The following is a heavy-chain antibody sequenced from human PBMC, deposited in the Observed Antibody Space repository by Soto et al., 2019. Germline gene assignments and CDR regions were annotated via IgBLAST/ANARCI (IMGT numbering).Heavy chain of an antibody. Sequence: GASVKVSCKASGGTFSSYAISWVRQAPGQGLEWMGGIIPIFGTANYAQKFQGRVTITADESTSTAYMELSSLRSEDTAVYYCAREDVPAAPFDYWGQGTLVTVSS. CDR3: AREDVPAAPFDY. CDR2: IIPIFGTA. D-gene: IGHD2-2*01. CDR1: GGTFSSYA. J-gene: IGHJ4*02. V-gene: IGHV1-69*13.